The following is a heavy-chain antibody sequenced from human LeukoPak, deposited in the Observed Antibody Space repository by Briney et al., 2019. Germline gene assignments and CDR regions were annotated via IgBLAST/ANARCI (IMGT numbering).Heavy chain of an antibody. CDR1: GYTFISYS. J-gene: IGHJ6*03. Sequence: ASVKVSCKASGYTFISYSMHWVRQAPGQGLEWMGIIDPSGGSTSYAQKFQGRVTMTRDMSTSTVYMELSSLRSEDTALYYCARLARYSSSPISPLYYYYYMDVWGKVTTVTVSS. V-gene: IGHV1-46*01. D-gene: IGHD6-6*01. CDR2: IDPSGGST. CDR3: ARLARYSSSPISPLYYYYYMDV.